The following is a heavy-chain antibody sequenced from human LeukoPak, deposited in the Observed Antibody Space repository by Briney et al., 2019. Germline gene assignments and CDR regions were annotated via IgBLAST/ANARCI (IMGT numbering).Heavy chain of an antibody. D-gene: IGHD3-10*01. CDR3: ARVVGLWSGDY. CDR1: GGSFSGYY. CDR2: INHSGNT. J-gene: IGHJ4*02. V-gene: IGHV4-34*01. Sequence: KPSETLSLTCAVYGGSFSGYYWSWIRQPPGKGLEWTGEINHSGNTNYNPSLKSRVTISVDTSKNQFSLKLSSVTAADTAVYYCARVVGLWSGDYWGQGTLVTVSS.